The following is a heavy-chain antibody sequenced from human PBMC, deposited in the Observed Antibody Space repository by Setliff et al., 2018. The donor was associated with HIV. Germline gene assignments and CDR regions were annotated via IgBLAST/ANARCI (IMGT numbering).Heavy chain of an antibody. Sequence: GESLKISCKGSGYSFTSYWIAWVRQKPGKGLEWMGIIFPGDSKMHYSSSFQGRVTLSADKSISTAYLQWSSLQTSDSGMYYCARGIAALTASFDYWGQGSLVTVSS. CDR1: GYSFTSYW. V-gene: IGHV5-51*01. CDR3: ARGIAALTASFDY. CDR2: IFPGDSKM. D-gene: IGHD2-21*02. J-gene: IGHJ4*02.